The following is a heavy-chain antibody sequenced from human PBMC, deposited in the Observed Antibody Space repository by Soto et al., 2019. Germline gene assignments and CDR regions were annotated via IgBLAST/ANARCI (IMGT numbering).Heavy chain of an antibody. J-gene: IGHJ4*02. CDR2: MSYDGSKI. V-gene: IGHV3-30*01. CDR3: AREIYGDFGFDY. CDR1: GFTFRDFA. Sequence: QVQMVESGGGVVQPGRSLSLTCAASGFTFRDFAMHWVRQAPGKALEWVAVMSYDGSKIYYADSVKGRFTISRDNSKNTLFLEMTSLRPEDMAVYYCAREIYGDFGFDYWGQGTLVTVSS. D-gene: IGHD4-17*01.